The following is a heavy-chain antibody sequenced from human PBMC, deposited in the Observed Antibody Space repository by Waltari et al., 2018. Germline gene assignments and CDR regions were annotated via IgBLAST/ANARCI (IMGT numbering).Heavy chain of an antibody. Sequence: QVQMVQSGGGVVQPGRSVKLSCAASGFTFRNFALHWVRQAPGKGLEWLAVVSFDGDSNNHIDSLKGRINISRDNSKNTLFLQMNSLRPEDTATYYCARWRGFYDNFGDVAFETWGQGTLVIVSS. J-gene: IGHJ3*02. CDR1: GFTFRNFA. D-gene: IGHD3-22*01. CDR3: ARWRGFYDNFGDVAFET. V-gene: IGHV3-30*10. CDR2: VSFDGDSN.